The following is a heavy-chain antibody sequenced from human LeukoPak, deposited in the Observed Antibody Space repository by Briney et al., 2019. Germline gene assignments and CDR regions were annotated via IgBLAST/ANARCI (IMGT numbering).Heavy chain of an antibody. CDR1: GGSISSGGYY. D-gene: IGHD5-24*01. V-gene: IGHV4-31*03. Sequence: PSQTLSLTCTVSGGSISSGGYYWSWIRQHPGKGLEWIGYIYYSGSTYYNPSLKSRVTISVDTSKNQSSPKLSSVTAADTAVYYCARGALVATIFDYWGQGTLVTDSS. CDR3: ARGALVATIFDY. J-gene: IGHJ4*02. CDR2: IYYSGST.